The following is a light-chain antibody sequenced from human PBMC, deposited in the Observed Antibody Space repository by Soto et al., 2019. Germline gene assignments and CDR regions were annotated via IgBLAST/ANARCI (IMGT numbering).Light chain of an antibody. CDR1: QSVLYSSNNKNY. J-gene: IGKJ2*01. CDR3: QQYYGTPHT. V-gene: IGKV4-1*01. Sequence: DIVMTQSPDSLAVSLGERATINCKSSQSVLYSSNNKNYLAWYQQKPGQPPKLLIYWASTREAGVPHRFSGSRIGTDSALTISSPQAEDVAVYYCQQYYGTPHTFGQGTKVEIK. CDR2: WAS.